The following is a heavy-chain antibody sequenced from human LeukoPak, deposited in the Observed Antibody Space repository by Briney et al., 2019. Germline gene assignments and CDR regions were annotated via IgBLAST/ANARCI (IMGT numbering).Heavy chain of an antibody. J-gene: IGHJ4*02. D-gene: IGHD3-10*01. Sequence: GGSLRLSCAASGFTFSSYSMNWVRQAPGKGLEWVGRIKSKTDGGTTDYAAPVRGRFTISRDDSKNTLYLQMTSLKTEDTALYYCTTDRKAGGGFWGQGTLVTVSS. CDR2: IKSKTDGGTT. CDR1: GFTFSSYS. CDR3: TTDRKAGGGF. V-gene: IGHV3-15*01.